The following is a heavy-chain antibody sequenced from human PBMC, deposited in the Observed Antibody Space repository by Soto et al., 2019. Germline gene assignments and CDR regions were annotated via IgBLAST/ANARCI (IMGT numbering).Heavy chain of an antibody. J-gene: IGHJ3*02. CDR3: AKALPEPHIAVAGESAFDI. Sequence: GGSLRLSCAASGFTFDDYAMHWVRQAPGKGLEWVSGISWNSGSIGYADSVKGRFTISRDNAKNSLYLQMNSLRAEDTALYYCAKALPEPHIAVAGESAFDIWGQGTKVTVSS. V-gene: IGHV3-9*01. D-gene: IGHD6-19*01. CDR2: ISWNSGSI. CDR1: GFTFDDYA.